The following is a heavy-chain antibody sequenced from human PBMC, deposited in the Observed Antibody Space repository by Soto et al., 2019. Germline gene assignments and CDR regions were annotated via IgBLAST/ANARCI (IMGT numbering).Heavy chain of an antibody. CDR3: AKGNGGLSGVFDS. V-gene: IGHV3-30*18. CDR2: ISYDGSNK. Sequence: QVQLVESGGGVVQPGRSLRLSCAASGFTFSSYGMHWVRQAPGKGLEWVAVISYDGSNKYYADSVKGRFTISRDNSKNTLYLQMNSLRAEDTAVYYCAKGNGGLSGVFDSWGQGTLVTVSS. CDR1: GFTFSSYG. J-gene: IGHJ4*02. D-gene: IGHD1-26*01.